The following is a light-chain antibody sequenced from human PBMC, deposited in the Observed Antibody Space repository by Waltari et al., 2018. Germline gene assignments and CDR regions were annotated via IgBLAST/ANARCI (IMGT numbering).Light chain of an antibody. CDR3: SSRNGRADQVV. CDR2: GKD. J-gene: IGLJ3*02. Sequence: SSELTQDPGVSVALGQTFTITCQGDSLRTSYATWYQLKPGQAPVLVLYGKDKRPSGIPERFSGYSSGTTSALTITGAQAEDEADYYCSSRNGRADQVVFAGGTKVTVL. V-gene: IGLV3-19*01. CDR1: SLRTSY.